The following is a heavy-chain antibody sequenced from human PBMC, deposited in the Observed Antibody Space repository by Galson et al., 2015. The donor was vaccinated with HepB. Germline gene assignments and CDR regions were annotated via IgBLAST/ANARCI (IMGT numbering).Heavy chain of an antibody. CDR3: AKDLRPLYSGYDFDY. D-gene: IGHD5-12*01. J-gene: IGHJ4*02. V-gene: IGHV3-30*18. CDR2: ISYDGSNK. Sequence: SLRLSCAASGFTFSSYGMHWVRQAPGKGLEWVAVISYDGSNKYYADSVKGRFTISRDNSKNTLYLQMNSLRAEDTAVYYCAKDLRPLYSGYDFDYWGQGTLVTVSS. CDR1: GFTFSSYG.